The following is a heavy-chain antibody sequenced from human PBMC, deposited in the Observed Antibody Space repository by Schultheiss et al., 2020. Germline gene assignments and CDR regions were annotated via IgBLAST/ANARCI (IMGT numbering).Heavy chain of an antibody. Sequence: SETLSLTCTVSGGSISSSSYYWGWIRQPPGKGLEWIGEINHSGSTNYNPSLKSRVTISVDKSKNQFSLKLSSVTAADTAVYYCARVGELSLTPDYWGQGTLVTVSS. CDR2: INHSGST. J-gene: IGHJ4*02. D-gene: IGHD3-16*02. V-gene: IGHV4-39*07. CDR1: GGSISSSSYY. CDR3: ARVGELSLTPDY.